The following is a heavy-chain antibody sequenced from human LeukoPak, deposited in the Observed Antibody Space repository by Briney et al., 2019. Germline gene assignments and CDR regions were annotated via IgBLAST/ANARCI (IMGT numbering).Heavy chain of an antibody. CDR2: IYHSGST. CDR1: GGSISSSSYY. D-gene: IGHD3-10*01. V-gene: IGHV4-39*07. Sequence: SETLSLTCTVSGGSISSSSYYWGWIRQPPGKGLEWIGSIYHSGSTYYNPSLKSRVTISVDTSKNQFSLKLSSVTAADTAVYYCALVWDDLLWFGGFDPWGQGTLVTVSS. CDR3: ALVWDDLLWFGGFDP. J-gene: IGHJ5*02.